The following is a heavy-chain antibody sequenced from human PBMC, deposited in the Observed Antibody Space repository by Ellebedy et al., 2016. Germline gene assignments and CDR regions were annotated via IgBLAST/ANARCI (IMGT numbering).Heavy chain of an antibody. CDR3: AKVDYAGFGESHFDY. D-gene: IGHD3-10*01. V-gene: IGHV3-30*18. J-gene: IGHJ4*02. CDR2: ISYDGSNK. CDR1: GFTFSSYG. Sequence: GGSLRLSXAASGFTFSSYGMHWVRQAPGKGLEWVAVISYDGSNKYYADSVKGRFTISRDNSKNTLYLQMNSLRAEDTAVYYCAKVDYAGFGESHFDYWGQGTLVTVSS.